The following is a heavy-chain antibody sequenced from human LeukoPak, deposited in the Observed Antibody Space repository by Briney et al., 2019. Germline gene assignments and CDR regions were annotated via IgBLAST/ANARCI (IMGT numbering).Heavy chain of an antibody. Sequence: ASVEVSCKASGYTFTSYGISWVRRAPGQGLEWMGWISTYNDNTNYAQKLQGRVTMTTDTSTSTAYMELRSLRSDDTAVYYCARGEGGAVAYYFDYWGQGTLVTVSS. D-gene: IGHD6-19*01. CDR1: GYTFTSYG. V-gene: IGHV1-18*01. CDR2: ISTYNDNT. CDR3: ARGEGGAVAYYFDY. J-gene: IGHJ4*02.